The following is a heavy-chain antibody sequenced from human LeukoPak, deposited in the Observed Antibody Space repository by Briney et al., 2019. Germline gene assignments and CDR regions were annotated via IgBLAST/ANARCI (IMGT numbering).Heavy chain of an antibody. D-gene: IGHD6-13*01. CDR3: ARDQSGSSPPGYYMDV. J-gene: IGHJ6*03. Sequence: GRSLRLSCAASGFTFSSYAMHWVRQAPGKGLEWVAVISYDGSNKYYAVSVKGRFTISRDNSKNTLYLQMNSLRAEDTAVYYCARDQSGSSPPGYYMDVWGKGTTVTVSS. V-gene: IGHV3-30*01. CDR1: GFTFSSYA. CDR2: ISYDGSNK.